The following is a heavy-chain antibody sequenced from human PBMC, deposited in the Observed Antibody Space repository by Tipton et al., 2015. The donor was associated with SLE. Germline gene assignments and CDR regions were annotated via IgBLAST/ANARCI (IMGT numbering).Heavy chain of an antibody. D-gene: IGHD3-10*01. CDR1: GGSFSGYY. CDR2: INHSGST. Sequence: TLSLTCAVYGGSFSGYYWSWIRQPPGKGLEWIGEINHSGSTNYNPSLKSRVTISVDTSKNQFSLKLSSVTAADTAVYYCASHTGGAEGWFDPWGQGTLVTVSP. J-gene: IGHJ5*02. CDR3: ASHTGGAEGWFDP. V-gene: IGHV4-34*01.